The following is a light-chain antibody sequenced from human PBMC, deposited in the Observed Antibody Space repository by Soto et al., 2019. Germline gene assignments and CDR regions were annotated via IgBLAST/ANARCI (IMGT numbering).Light chain of an antibody. J-gene: IGLJ3*02. V-gene: IGLV1-47*01. CDR2: RND. Sequence: QSVLTQPPSASGTPGQRVTISCSGSISNLGSNFVFWYQQLPGAAPKLLISRNDQRPSGVPDRFSGSKSGTSASLAISGLRSEDEADYHCAAWDDSLSGVVFGGGTTLTVL. CDR1: ISNLGSNF. CDR3: AAWDDSLSGVV.